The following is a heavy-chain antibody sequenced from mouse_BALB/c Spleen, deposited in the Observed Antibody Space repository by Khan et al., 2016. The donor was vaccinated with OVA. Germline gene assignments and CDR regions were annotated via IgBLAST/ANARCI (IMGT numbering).Heavy chain of an antibody. Sequence: LVKTGASVKVSCKASGYSFTGYYMHWVKQSPGKSLEWIGYIRSYNSDTTSNQKFKAKATFTVDTSASTAYMQCNSRTSEDSAVYYCAGNFDYWGQGTTLTVSS. V-gene: IGHV1S34*01. CDR2: IRSYNSDT. CDR3: AGNFDY. CDR1: GYSFTGYY. J-gene: IGHJ2*01.